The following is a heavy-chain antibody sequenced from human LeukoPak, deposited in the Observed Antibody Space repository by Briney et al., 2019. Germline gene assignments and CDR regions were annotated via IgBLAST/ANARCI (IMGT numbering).Heavy chain of an antibody. Sequence: GGSLRLSCAASGITFRNYWMAWVRQAPGKGLEWVANIKPDGSDKYYVESVKGRFTISRDNAKNSLYLQMNSLRAEDTAVYYCARDRVTSIAPPKDVWGQGTTVTVSS. CDR2: IKPDGSDK. V-gene: IGHV3-7*01. CDR1: GITFRNYW. CDR3: ARDRVTSIAPPKDV. D-gene: IGHD3-10*01. J-gene: IGHJ6*02.